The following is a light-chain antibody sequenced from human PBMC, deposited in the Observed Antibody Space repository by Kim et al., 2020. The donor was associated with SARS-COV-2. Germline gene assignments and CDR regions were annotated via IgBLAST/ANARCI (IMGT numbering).Light chain of an antibody. J-gene: IGLJ3*02. CDR2: RDN. CDR3: AAWDDSLSGPV. V-gene: IGLV1-47*01. Sequence: ELTQPPSASGTPGQRVTISCSGSISNIGNNDVYWYHQLPGTAPKLLIYRDNLRPSEVPDRFSGSKSGTSASLAISGLRSEDEADYYCAAWDDSLSGPVFGGGTQLTVL. CDR1: ISNIGNND.